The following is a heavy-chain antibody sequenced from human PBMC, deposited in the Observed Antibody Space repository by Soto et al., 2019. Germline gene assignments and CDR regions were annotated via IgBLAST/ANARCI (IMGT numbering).Heavy chain of an antibody. V-gene: IGHV4-59*01. CDR3: ARYGSGSSVWFDP. CDR2: IYYSGST. CDR1: GGSISNYY. J-gene: IGHJ5*02. Sequence: PSETLSLTCTVSGGSISNYYWSWIRQPPGKGLEWIGYIYYSGSTIYNPSLKSRVTISVDTSKNQFSLKLSSVTAADTAVYYCARYGSGSSVWFDPWGQGTLVTVSS. D-gene: IGHD3-10*01.